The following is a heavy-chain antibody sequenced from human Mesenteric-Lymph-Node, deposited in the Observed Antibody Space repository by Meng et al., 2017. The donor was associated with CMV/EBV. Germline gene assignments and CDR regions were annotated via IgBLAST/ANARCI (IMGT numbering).Heavy chain of an antibody. V-gene: IGHV3-23*01. CDR3: AKDPRHYYDSSGYYC. D-gene: IGHD3-22*01. J-gene: IGHJ4*02. CDR1: GFTFTDFA. CDR2: ILSDGRA. Sequence: GESLKISCAASGFTFTDFAMDWVRQAPGKGLEWVSAILSDGRAYYADSVKGRFTISRDNSKDMLYLQMDSLRVEDTAVYYCAKDPRHYYDSSGYYCWGQGTLVTVSS.